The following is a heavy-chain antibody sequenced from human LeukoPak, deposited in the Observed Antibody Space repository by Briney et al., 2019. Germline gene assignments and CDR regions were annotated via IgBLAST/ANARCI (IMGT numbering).Heavy chain of an antibody. V-gene: IGHV4-59*08. Sequence: SETLSLTCTVSGDSITNSYWNWIRQPPGGGLEWIGRISYSGNINYNPSLKSRVIISRDTSKNQFSLELTSVTAADTAVYYCAKRIIEARDNGDSNWLDPWGQGILVTVSS. CDR1: GDSITNSY. CDR3: AKRIIEARDNGDSNWLDP. CDR2: ISYSGNI. D-gene: IGHD4-17*01. J-gene: IGHJ5*01.